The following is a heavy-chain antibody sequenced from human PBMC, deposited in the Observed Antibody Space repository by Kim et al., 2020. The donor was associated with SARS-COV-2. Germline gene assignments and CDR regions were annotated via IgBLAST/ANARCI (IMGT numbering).Heavy chain of an antibody. J-gene: IGHJ5*02. Sequence: GGSLRLSCAASGFTFRTYGMSWVRQAPGKGLEWVSSLSGSGTNTYYADSVKGRFTISRDNPKNTLYLQMNSLRADDTAIYYCAKDRGSDNGDLVRFDPWGQGTLVIVSS. V-gene: IGHV3-23*01. CDR1: GFTFRTYG. CDR2: LSGSGTNT. D-gene: IGHD4-17*01. CDR3: AKDRGSDNGDLVRFDP.